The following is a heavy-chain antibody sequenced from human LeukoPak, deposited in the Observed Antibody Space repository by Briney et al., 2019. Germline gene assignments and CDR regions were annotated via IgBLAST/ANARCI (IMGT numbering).Heavy chain of an antibody. V-gene: IGHV4-39*01. J-gene: IGHJ4*02. Sequence: IRXXXXXGLXWIGSIYYSGSTYYNPSLKSRVTISVDTSKNQFSLKLSSVTAADTAVYYCARGLRYFDWYFSDWGQGTLVTVSS. D-gene: IGHD3-9*01. CDR3: ARGLRYFDWYFSD. CDR2: IYYSGST.